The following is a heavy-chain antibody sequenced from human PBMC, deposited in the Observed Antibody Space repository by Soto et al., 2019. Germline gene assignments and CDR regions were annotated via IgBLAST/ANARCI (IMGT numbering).Heavy chain of an antibody. CDR2: INPSGGST. J-gene: IGHJ4*02. CDR3: ARDDTMTTEPSYYFDY. V-gene: IGHV1-46*01. Sequence: ASVKVSCKASGYTFTSCYMHWVRQAPGQGLEWMGIINPSGGSTSYAQKFQGRVTMTRDTSTSTLYMELSSLRSEDTAVYYCARDDTMTTEPSYYFDYWGQGTLVTVSS. D-gene: IGHD3-22*01. CDR1: GYTFTSCY.